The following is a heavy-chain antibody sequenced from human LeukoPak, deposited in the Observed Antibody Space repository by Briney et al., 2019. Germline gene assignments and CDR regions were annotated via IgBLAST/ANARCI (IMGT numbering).Heavy chain of an antibody. CDR1: GFTFSSYS. D-gene: IGHD3-22*01. CDR3: ASSLNYYDSSGYYANAFDI. V-gene: IGHV3-21*01. J-gene: IGHJ3*02. CDR2: ISSSSSYI. Sequence: GGSLRLSCAASGFTFSSYSMNWVRQAPGKGLEWVSSISSSSSYIYYADSVKGRFTISRDNAKNSLYLQMNSLRAEDTAVYYCASSLNYYDSSGYYANAFDIWGQGTMVTVSS.